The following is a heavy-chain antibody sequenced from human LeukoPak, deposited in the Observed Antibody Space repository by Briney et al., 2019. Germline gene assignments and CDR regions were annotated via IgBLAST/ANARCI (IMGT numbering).Heavy chain of an antibody. CDR1: GFTFSSYS. J-gene: IGHJ4*02. D-gene: IGHD2-2*01. CDR2: ISGSGGST. CDR3: AKGYCSSTSCPGAY. Sequence: GGSLRLSCAASGFTFSSYSMNWVRQAPGKGLEWVSAISGSGGSTYFADSVKGRFTMSRDNAKNSLYLQMNSLRAEDMALYYCAKGYCSSTSCPGAYWGQGTLVTVSS. V-gene: IGHV3-21*04.